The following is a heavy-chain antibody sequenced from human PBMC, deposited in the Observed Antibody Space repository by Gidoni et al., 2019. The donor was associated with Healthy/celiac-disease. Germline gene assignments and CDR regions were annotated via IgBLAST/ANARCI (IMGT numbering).Heavy chain of an antibody. D-gene: IGHD3-22*01. J-gene: IGHJ4*02. CDR2: IYPCDSYT. V-gene: IGHV5-51*01. CDR1: GYSFTSYW. CDR3: SRRHSYYDSSAALDY. Sequence: EVQLVQSGAEVKKPGESLKISCKCSGYSFTSYWIGWVRQIPGNVLEWMGIIYPCDSYTIYSPSFQGKVTISADKSISTAYLQWSSLKVSDTAMYYCSRRHSYYDSSAALDYWGQGTLVTVSS.